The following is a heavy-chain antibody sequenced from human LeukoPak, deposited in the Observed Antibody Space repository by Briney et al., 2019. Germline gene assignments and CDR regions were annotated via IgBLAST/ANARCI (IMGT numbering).Heavy chain of an antibody. Sequence: ASVKVSCKASGYTFTGYYMHWVRQAPGQGLEWMGRINPNSGGTNYAQKFQGRVTMTRNTSISTAYMELSSLRSEDTAVYYCARQYDTDLDAGYWGQGTLVTVSS. CDR2: INPNSGGT. J-gene: IGHJ4*02. V-gene: IGHV1-2*06. CDR1: GYTFTGYY. CDR3: ARQYDTDLDAGY. D-gene: IGHD3-22*01.